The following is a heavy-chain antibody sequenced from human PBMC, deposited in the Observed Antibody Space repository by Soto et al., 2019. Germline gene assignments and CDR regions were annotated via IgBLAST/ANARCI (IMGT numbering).Heavy chain of an antibody. CDR3: ARDRSCSSTSCYPSVNWFDP. CDR2: ISAYNGNT. CDR1: GYTFTSNG. D-gene: IGHD2-2*01. J-gene: IGHJ5*02. Sequence: GASVKVSCKASGYTFTSNGISWVRQAPGQGLEWMGWISAYNGNTNYAQKLQGRVTMTTDTSTSTAYMELRSLRSDDTAVYYCARDRSCSSTSCYPSVNWFDPWGQGTLVTVSS. V-gene: IGHV1-18*01.